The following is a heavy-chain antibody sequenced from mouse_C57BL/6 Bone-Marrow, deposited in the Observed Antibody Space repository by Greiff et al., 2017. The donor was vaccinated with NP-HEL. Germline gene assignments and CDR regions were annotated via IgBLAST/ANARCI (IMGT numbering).Heavy chain of an antibody. J-gene: IGHJ3*01. Sequence: QVQLQQPGAELVKPGASVKMSCKASGYTFTSYWITWVKQRPGQGLEWIGDIYPGSGSTNYNEKFKSKATLTVDTSSSTAYMQLSSLTSEGSAGYYGARWVYDYGEAWFAYWGQGTLVTVSA. CDR2: IYPGSGST. V-gene: IGHV1-55*01. CDR1: GYTFTSYW. D-gene: IGHD2-4*01. CDR3: ARWVYDYGEAWFAY.